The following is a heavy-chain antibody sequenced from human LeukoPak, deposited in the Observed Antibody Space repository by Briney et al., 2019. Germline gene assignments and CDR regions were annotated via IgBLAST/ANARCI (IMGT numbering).Heavy chain of an antibody. J-gene: IGHJ4*02. CDR3: DNDIRLSVASYDS. Sequence: GASVKLSCKASGYTFTDYFLHCVRRSPGQGLGWMGGIDPNNGFTNYAQKFQGKVTMTTNSSINTAYMELSSLRSDDTAVYYCDNDIRLSVASYDSWGAGTPVTVSS. CDR1: GYTFTDYF. CDR2: IDPNNGFT. V-gene: IGHV1-2*02. D-gene: IGHD3-22*01.